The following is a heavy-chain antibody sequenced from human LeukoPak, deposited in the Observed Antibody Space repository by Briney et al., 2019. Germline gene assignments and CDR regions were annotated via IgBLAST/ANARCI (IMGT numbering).Heavy chain of an antibody. CDR1: GFSLSTSGVG. D-gene: IGHD5-18*01. V-gene: IGHV2-5*01. CDR2: TYLNDDK. J-gene: IGHJ4*02. Sequence: ESGPTLVKPTQTLTLTCTFSGFSLSTSGVGVGWIRQPPGKALEWLSLTYLNDDKRYSPSLKSRLTITKDNSKNQVVLTMTNMDPVDTATYYCAHRPAMGCSYGYDYWGQGTLVTVSS. CDR3: AHRPAMGCSYGYDY.